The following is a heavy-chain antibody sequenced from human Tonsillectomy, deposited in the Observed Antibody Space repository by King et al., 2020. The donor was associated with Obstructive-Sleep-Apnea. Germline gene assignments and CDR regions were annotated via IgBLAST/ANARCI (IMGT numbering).Heavy chain of an antibody. CDR1: GASISSGNYF. D-gene: IGHD3-16*02. V-gene: IGHV4-39*07. Sequence: LQLQESGPGLVKPSETLSLTCTVSGASISSGNYFWGWIRQPPGTGLEWIGSIYYSGSSYYNPSLKSRVTMSVDVSKNQFSLRLRSVTAADTAIYYCARESWEEVDPSLVHTPFRYHYYGMDGWGQGTTVTVSS. CDR3: ARESWEEVDPSLVHTPFRYHYYGMDG. CDR2: IYYSGSS. J-gene: IGHJ6*02.